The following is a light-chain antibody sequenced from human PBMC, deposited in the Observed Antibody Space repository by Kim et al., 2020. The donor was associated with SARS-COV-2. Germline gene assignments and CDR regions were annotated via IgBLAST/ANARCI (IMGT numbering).Light chain of an antibody. J-gene: IGLJ3*02. Sequence: QPVLTQPPSASGTPGQRVTISCSGSSSNIGTNFVYWYHQLPGTAPKLLIYRNTQRPSGVPDRFSGSKSGTSASLAINGLRSEDETVYYCAAWDDSLNWVFGGGTQLTVL. CDR3: AAWDDSLNWV. V-gene: IGLV1-47*01. CDR1: SSNIGTNF. CDR2: RNT.